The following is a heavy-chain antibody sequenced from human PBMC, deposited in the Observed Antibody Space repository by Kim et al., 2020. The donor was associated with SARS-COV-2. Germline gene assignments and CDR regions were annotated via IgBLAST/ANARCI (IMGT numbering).Heavy chain of an antibody. V-gene: IGHV3-13*01. D-gene: IGHD6-13*01. Sequence: YPGSVEGRCTISRENAKNSLYLQMNSLRAGDTAVYYCARGYSSSWYWAFDIWGQGTMVTVSS. J-gene: IGHJ3*02. CDR3: ARGYSSSWYWAFDI.